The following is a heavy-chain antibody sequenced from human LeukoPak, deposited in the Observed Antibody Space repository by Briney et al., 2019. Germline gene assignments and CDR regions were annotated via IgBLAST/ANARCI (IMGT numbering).Heavy chain of an antibody. V-gene: IGHV4-4*09. CDR2: IYTSGST. CDR3: ARLSYYDSSIDY. CDR1: VGSISGYY. D-gene: IGHD3-22*01. Sequence: PSETLSLTCTVSVGSISGYYWSWFRHPPGKGRECIGYIYTSGSTNYNPSLKSRVTISVDTSKNQFSLKLSSVTAADTAVYYCARLSYYDSSIDYWGQGTLVTVSS. J-gene: IGHJ4*02.